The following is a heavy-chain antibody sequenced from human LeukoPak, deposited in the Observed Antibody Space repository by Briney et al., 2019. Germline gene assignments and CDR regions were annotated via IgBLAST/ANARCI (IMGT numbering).Heavy chain of an antibody. J-gene: IGHJ4*02. D-gene: IGHD6-19*01. CDR2: ISGKNGNT. V-gene: IGHV1-18*01. CDR1: GYTFATYD. Sequence: ASVKVSCKVSGYTFATYDISWVRQAPGQGLEWMGWISGKNGNTNYAQKVQGRVTMTTDTSTSTAYMDLRSLRSDDTALYYCTRGGASSGYDYWGQGTLVTVSS. CDR3: TRGGASSGYDY.